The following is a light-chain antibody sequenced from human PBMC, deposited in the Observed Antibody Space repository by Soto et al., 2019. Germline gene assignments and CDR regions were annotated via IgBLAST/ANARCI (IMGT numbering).Light chain of an antibody. V-gene: IGKV1-5*01. Sequence: DIQMTQSPSSLSASVGDRVTITCRASQSISNWLAWYQKKPGKAPKLLIYDASTLESGVPSRYSVGGFGTDFTLTLSSLQPYDFATYYCQQYSSYSTFGQGTKVEMK. CDR1: QSISNW. CDR2: DAS. J-gene: IGKJ1*01. CDR3: QQYSSYST.